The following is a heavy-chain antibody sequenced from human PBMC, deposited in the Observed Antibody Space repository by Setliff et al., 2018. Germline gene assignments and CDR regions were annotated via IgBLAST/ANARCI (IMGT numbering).Heavy chain of an antibody. J-gene: IGHJ3*02. CDR3: ARDRYYNSWSGTSITAPHDAFDI. CDR1: GYTFTSYA. Sequence: ASVKVSCKASGYTFTSYALHWVRQAPGQRLEWMGWINTGNGNTKYSQNFQGRVIFTRDTSASTAYMELSSLRSEDTAVYYCARDRYYNSWSGTSITAPHDAFDIWGQGTMVTGSS. CDR2: INTGNGNT. D-gene: IGHD3-3*01. V-gene: IGHV1-3*04.